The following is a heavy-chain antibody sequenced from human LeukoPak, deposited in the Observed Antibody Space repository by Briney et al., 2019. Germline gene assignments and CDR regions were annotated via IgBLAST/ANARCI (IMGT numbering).Heavy chain of an antibody. D-gene: IGHD6-19*01. CDR3: ARDLAGYSSRWPPDADWFDH. CDR2: INLSSGST. Sequence: ASVRVSYKATGYTFTSYYMHWVRQAPGQGGGGRGVINLSSGSTSYAQKFQGRVTMTSDMSTSTVYMELSSLRSEDTAVYYCARDLAGYSSRWPPDADWFDHWGQGTLVTVSS. CDR1: GYTFTSYY. V-gene: IGHV1-46*01. J-gene: IGHJ5*02.